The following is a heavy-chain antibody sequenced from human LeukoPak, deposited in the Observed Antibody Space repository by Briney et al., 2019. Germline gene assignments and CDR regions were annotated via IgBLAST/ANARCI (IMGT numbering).Heavy chain of an antibody. D-gene: IGHD4-17*01. CDR3: ARVDDYGDYGYFDY. J-gene: IGHJ4*02. CDR1: GYTFTSYG. CDR2: ISAYNGNT. Sequence: ASVKVSCKAPGYTFTSYGISWVRQAPGQGLEWMGWISAYNGNTNYAQKLQGRVTMTTDTSTSTAYIELRSLRSDDTAVYYCARVDDYGDYGYFDYWGQGTLVTVSS. V-gene: IGHV1-18*01.